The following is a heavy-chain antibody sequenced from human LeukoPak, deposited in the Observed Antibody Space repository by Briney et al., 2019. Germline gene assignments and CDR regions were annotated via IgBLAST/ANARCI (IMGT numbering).Heavy chain of an antibody. CDR1: GGTFSSYA. D-gene: IGHD3-10*01. J-gene: IGHJ6*02. CDR2: IIPIFGTA. V-gene: IGHV1-69*13. CDR3: ATGLRRNYYYYGMDV. Sequence: SVKVSCKAPGGTFSSYAISWVRQAPGQGLEWMGGIIPIFGTANYAQKFQGRVTITADESTSTAYMELSSLRSEDTAVYYCATGLRRNYYYYGMDVWGQGTTVTVSS.